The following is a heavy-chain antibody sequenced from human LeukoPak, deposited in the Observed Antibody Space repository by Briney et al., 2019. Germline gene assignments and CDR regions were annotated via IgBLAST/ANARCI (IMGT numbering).Heavy chain of an antibody. D-gene: IGHD3-3*01. CDR3: AKVGGELLEWSPSRSLYYMDV. J-gene: IGHJ6*03. CDR1: GFTFSSYA. V-gene: IGHV3-30*04. Sequence: PGRSLRLSCAASGFTFSSYAMHWVRQAPGKGLEWVAVISYDGSNKYYADSVKGRFTISRDNSKNTLYLQMNSLRAEDTAVYYCAKVGGELLEWSPSRSLYYMDVWGKGTTVTVSS. CDR2: ISYDGSNK.